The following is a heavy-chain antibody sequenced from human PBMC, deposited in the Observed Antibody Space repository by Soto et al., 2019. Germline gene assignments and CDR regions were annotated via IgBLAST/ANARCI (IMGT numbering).Heavy chain of an antibody. CDR2: IYHSGST. CDR3: ARADAIGVSDGYYYYGMDV. V-gene: IGHV4-30-2*01. D-gene: IGHD2-8*01. J-gene: IGHJ6*02. Sequence: PSETLSLTCAVSGGSISSGGYSWSWIRQPPGKGLEWIGYIYHSGSTYYSPSLKSRVTISVDRSKNQFSLKLSSVTAADTAVYYCARADAIGVSDGYYYYGMDVWGQGTTVTVSS. CDR1: GGSISSGGYS.